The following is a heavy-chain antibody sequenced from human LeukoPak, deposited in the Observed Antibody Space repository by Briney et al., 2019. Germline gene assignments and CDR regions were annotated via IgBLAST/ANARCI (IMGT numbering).Heavy chain of an antibody. V-gene: IGHV4-59*01. CDR3: ARLRDYGSSDY. CDR2: IYYSGTT. D-gene: IGHD4-17*01. Sequence: SETLSLTCTVSGGSISNYYWSWVRQPPGKGLEWIGYIYYSGTTNYNPSLKSQITISVDTSRNQFSLKLSSVTAADTAVYYCARLRDYGSSDYWGQGTLVTVSS. J-gene: IGHJ4*02. CDR1: GGSISNYY.